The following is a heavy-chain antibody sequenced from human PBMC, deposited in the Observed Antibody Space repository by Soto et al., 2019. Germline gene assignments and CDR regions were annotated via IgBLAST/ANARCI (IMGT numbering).Heavy chain of an antibody. CDR1: GFSSSNYA. CDR2: ISYDGSNK. Sequence: PGGSLRLSCAGSGFSSSNYAMSWVRQAPGKGLEWVAVISYDGSNKYYADSVKGRFTISRDNSKNTLYLQMNSLRAEDTAVYYCAKEVWSGPMDVWGQGTTVTVSS. CDR3: AKEVWSGPMDV. V-gene: IGHV3-30*18. J-gene: IGHJ6*02. D-gene: IGHD3-3*01.